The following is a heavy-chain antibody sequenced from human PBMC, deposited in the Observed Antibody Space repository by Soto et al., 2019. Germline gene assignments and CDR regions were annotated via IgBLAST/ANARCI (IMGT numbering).Heavy chain of an antibody. D-gene: IGHD3-22*01. CDR1: GFSLSTSGMC. V-gene: IGHV2-70*01. J-gene: IGHJ4*02. CDR2: IDWDDDK. Sequence: SGPTLLNPTQTLTLTCTFSGFSLSTSGMCVSWIRQPPGKALEWLALIDWDDDKYYSTSLKTRLTISKDTSKNQVVLTMTNMDPVDTATYYCARTTYYYDSSGYLAPDYFDYWGQGTLVTVS. CDR3: ARTTYYYDSSGYLAPDYFDY.